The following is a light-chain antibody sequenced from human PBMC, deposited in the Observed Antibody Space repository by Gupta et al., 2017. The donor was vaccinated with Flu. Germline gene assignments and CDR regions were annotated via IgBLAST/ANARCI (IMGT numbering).Light chain of an antibody. J-gene: IGKJ3*01. Sequence: SLGERATINCKSSQTGLYSSNNENYLAWYQQKPGQPPKLLIYWASTRESGVPDRFSGSGSGTDFTLTISSLQAEDVAVYYCQHYYSSPFTFGHGTKVDIK. V-gene: IGKV4-1*01. CDR1: QTGLYSSNNENY. CDR3: QHYYSSPFT. CDR2: WAS.